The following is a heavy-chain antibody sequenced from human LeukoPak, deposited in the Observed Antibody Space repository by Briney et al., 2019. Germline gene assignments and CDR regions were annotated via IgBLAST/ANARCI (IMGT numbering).Heavy chain of an antibody. V-gene: IGHV3-30*02. CDR1: GFTFSNYG. D-gene: IGHD6-6*01. Sequence: GGSLRLSCAASGFTFSNYGMHWVRQAPGKGLEWVAFIRYDGSNKYYADSVKGRFTISRDSSKNTLYLQMNSLRAEDTAVYYCAKNPITTSSLPFLDYWGQGTLVTVSS. CDR3: AKNPITTSSLPFLDY. CDR2: IRYDGSNK. J-gene: IGHJ4*02.